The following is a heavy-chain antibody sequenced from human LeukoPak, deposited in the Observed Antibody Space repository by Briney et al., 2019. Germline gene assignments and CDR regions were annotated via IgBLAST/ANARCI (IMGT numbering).Heavy chain of an antibody. CDR1: GFTFSSFG. V-gene: IGHV3-30*02. J-gene: IGHJ4*02. D-gene: IGHD6-13*01. CDR2: IRNDGSTK. CDR3: ASHRSNSWGIFDY. Sequence: LGGSLRLSCAASGFTFSSFGMHWVRQAPGKGLEWVAFIRNDGSTKYYADSVKGRFTISRDNSKNTLYLQMNSLRAEDTAVYYCASHRSNSWGIFDYWGQGTPVTVSS.